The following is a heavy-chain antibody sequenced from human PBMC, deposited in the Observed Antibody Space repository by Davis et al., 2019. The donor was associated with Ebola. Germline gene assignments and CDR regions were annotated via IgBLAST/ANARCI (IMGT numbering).Heavy chain of an antibody. J-gene: IGHJ4*02. CDR1: GFTFSSYS. V-gene: IGHV3-21*01. Sequence: GESLKISCAASGFTFSSYSMNWVRQAPGKGLEWVSSISSSSSYIYYADSVKGRFTISRDNAKNSLYLQMNSLRAEDTAVYYCARAYYDFWSGYYTIDYWGQGTLVTVSS. CDR3: ARAYYDFWSGYYTIDY. D-gene: IGHD3-3*01. CDR2: ISSSSSYI.